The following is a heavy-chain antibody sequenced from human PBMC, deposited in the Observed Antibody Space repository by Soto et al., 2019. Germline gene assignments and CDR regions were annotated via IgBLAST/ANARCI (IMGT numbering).Heavy chain of an antibody. J-gene: IGHJ5*02. D-gene: IGHD6-13*01. CDR1: GFTFSSYA. CDR2: ISGSGGST. CDR3: AKDSAAAVGNWFDP. Sequence: GGSMRLSCAASGFTFSSYAMSWVRQAPGKGLEWVSAISGSGGSTYYADSVKGRFTISRDNSKNTLYLQMNSLRAEDTAVYYCAKDSAAAVGNWFDPWGQGTLVTVSS. V-gene: IGHV3-23*01.